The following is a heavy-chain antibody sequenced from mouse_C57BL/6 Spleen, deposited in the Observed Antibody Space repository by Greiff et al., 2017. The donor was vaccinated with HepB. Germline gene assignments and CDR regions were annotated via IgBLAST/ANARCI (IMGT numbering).Heavy chain of an antibody. CDR1: GYSITSGYY. J-gene: IGHJ4*01. V-gene: IGHV3-6*01. Sequence: VQLQQSGPGLVKPSQSLSLTCSVTGYSITSGYYWNWIRQFPGNKLEWMGYISYDGSNNYNPSLKNRISITRDTSKNQFFLKLNSVTTEDTATYYCASWYYGRYAMDYWGQGTSVTVSS. CDR3: ASWYYGRYAMDY. CDR2: ISYDGSN. D-gene: IGHD1-1*01.